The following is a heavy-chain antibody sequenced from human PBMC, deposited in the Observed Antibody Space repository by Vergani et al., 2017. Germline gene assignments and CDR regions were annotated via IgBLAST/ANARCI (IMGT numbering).Heavy chain of an antibody. CDR2: IHPADSDT. CDR3: ARLYGRDSSGSKYFDY. D-gene: IGHD3-22*01. Sequence: EVQLVQSGAEVKKPGESLIISCQISGYSFTKYWIGWVRQMPGKGLEWMGIIHPADSDTSYSPSFQGQVTISVYKSISTAYLQRSSLRASDSAMYYCARLYGRDSSGSKYFDYWGQGALVTVSS. V-gene: IGHV5-51*01. CDR1: GYSFTKYW. J-gene: IGHJ4*02.